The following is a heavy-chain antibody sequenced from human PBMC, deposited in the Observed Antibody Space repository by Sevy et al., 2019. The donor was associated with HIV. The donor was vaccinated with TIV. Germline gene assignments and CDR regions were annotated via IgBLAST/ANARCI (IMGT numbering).Heavy chain of an antibody. CDR2: INTNTGNP. CDR1: GYTFTSYA. D-gene: IGHD2-15*01. CDR3: ARPGGDCSGGSCYSYNWFDP. J-gene: IGHJ5*02. V-gene: IGHV7-4-1*02. Sequence: ASVKVSCKASGYTFTSYAMNWVRQAPGQGLEWMGWINTNTGNPTYAQGFPGRFVFPLDTSVSTAYLQISSLKAEDTAVYYCARPGGDCSGGSCYSYNWFDPWGQGTLVTVSS.